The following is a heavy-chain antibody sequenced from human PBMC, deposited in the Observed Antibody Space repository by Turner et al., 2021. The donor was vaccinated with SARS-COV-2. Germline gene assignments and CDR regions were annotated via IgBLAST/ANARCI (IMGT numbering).Heavy chain of an antibody. D-gene: IGHD3-22*01. V-gene: IGHV3-15*01. CDR2: INRKTDGGTA. J-gene: IGHJ4*02. CDR3: TTGKTYYYVSSAYYYSVDY. Sequence: EVQLVESGGGLVKPGGSLRLSWPASGFTFSNAWMSWVRQAPGKGLEWVGRINRKTDGGTADYAAPVKGRFTISRDDSKNTLYLQMNSLKTEDTAVYYCTTGKTYYYVSSAYYYSVDYWGQGTLVTVSS. CDR1: GFTFSNAW.